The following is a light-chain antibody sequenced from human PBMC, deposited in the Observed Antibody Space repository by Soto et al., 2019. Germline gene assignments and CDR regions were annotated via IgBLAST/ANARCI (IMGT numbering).Light chain of an antibody. CDR2: RAA. CDR1: LSVSDSY. V-gene: IGKV3-20*01. J-gene: IGKJ1*01. Sequence: EIVLTQSPGTLSLSPGERATLSCRASLSVSDSYLDWYQQKPGQAPRLLIYRAANRATDIPDRFSGSGSGTDFTLTISRLEPEDFAVYFCHQYANSPETFGRGTKVESK. CDR3: HQYANSPET.